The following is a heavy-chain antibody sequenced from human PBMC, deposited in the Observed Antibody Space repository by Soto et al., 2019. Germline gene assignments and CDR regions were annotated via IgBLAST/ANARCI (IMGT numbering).Heavy chain of an antibody. J-gene: IGHJ6*02. Sequence: ASVKVSCKASGYTFTSYAMHWVRQAPGQRLEWMGWINAGNGNTKYSQKFQGRVTITRDTSASTAYMELSSLRSEDTAAYYCARDRMVEPSGGMDVWGQGTTVTVSS. D-gene: IGHD2-8*01. CDR2: INAGNGNT. CDR3: ARDRMVEPSGGMDV. CDR1: GYTFTSYA. V-gene: IGHV1-3*01.